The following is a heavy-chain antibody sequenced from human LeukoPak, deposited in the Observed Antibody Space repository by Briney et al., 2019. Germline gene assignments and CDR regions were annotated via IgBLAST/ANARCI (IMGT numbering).Heavy chain of an antibody. D-gene: IGHD3-10*01. J-gene: IGHJ6*03. Sequence: SETLSLTCAVYGGSFSGYYWSWIRQPPGKGLEWIGEINHSGSTNYNPSLKSRVTISVDTSKNQFSLKLSSVTAADTAVYYCARGRYGSGSYVLDYYYYMDVWGKGTTVTISS. CDR3: ARGRYGSGSYVLDYYYYMDV. CDR1: GGSFSGYY. V-gene: IGHV4-34*01. CDR2: INHSGST.